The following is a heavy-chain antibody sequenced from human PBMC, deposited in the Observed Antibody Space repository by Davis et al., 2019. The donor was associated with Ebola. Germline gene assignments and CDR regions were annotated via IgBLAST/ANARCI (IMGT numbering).Heavy chain of an antibody. D-gene: IGHD2-2*01. V-gene: IGHV3-11*01. Sequence: GGSLRLSCAASGFTFSDYYMSWIRQAPGKGLEWVSYISSSGSTIYYADSVKGRFTISRDNAKNSLYLQMNSLRAEDTAVYYCARDSRIKVSPATRAQLSPIFVYWGQGTLVTVSS. J-gene: IGHJ4*02. CDR2: ISSSGSTI. CDR3: ARDSRIKVSPATRAQLSPIFVY. CDR1: GFTFSDYY.